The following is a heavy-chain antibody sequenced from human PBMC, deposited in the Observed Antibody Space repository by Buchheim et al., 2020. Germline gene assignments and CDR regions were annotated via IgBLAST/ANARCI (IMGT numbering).Heavy chain of an antibody. Sequence: EVQLLESGGGLIQPGGSLRLSCAASGFTFSNYVMSWVRQAPGKGLEWVSGITDSGAGTYYADSVKGRVTISRDNSKKTLYLQMNSLRAEDTALYYCAKRGVDNYYMDVWGKGTT. D-gene: IGHD3-10*01. CDR1: GFTFSNYV. J-gene: IGHJ6*03. CDR3: AKRGVDNYYMDV. CDR2: ITDSGAGT. V-gene: IGHV3-23*01.